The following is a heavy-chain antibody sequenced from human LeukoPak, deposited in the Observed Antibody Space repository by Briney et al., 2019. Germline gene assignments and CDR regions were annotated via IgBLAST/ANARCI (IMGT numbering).Heavy chain of an antibody. Sequence: SETLSLTCTVSGGSISSDYWSWIRQPPGKGLEWIGYLYYTGSTNYNPSLKSRVTISEDTSKNQFSLKLSSVTAADTAVYYCARTIGGGNYYYYYYMDVWGKGTTVTVSS. J-gene: IGHJ6*03. CDR3: ARTIGGGNYYYYYYMDV. CDR1: GGSISSDY. CDR2: LYYTGST. D-gene: IGHD3-16*01. V-gene: IGHV4-59*01.